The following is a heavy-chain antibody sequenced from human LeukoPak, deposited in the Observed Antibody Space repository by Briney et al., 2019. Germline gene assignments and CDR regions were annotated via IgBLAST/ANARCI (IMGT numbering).Heavy chain of an antibody. CDR1: GFAFSSNW. J-gene: IGHJ4*02. Sequence: GGSLRLSCAASGFAFSSNWMHWVRQTPGKGLVWVSRINSGGSGTSYAASVEGRFTISRDSVKNTLYLQMDSLRAEDTAVYYCATSLGPLTEYWGQGTLVTVSS. CDR2: INSGGSGT. CDR3: ATSLGPLTEY. V-gene: IGHV3-74*01. D-gene: IGHD7-27*01.